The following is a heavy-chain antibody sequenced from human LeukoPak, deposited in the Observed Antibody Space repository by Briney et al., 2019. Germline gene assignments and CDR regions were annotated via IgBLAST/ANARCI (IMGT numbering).Heavy chain of an antibody. CDR1: GFTFSNYG. D-gene: IGHD2-15*01. CDR2: ISYDGSHK. CDR3: ARDPGHCSGGSCYSILDY. J-gene: IGHJ4*02. V-gene: IGHV3-30*03. Sequence: GGSLRLSCSASGFTFSNYGMHWVRQAPGKGLEWLAVISYDGSHKFYGDSVTGRFTISRDNSKNTLYLQMNSLRPEDTAVYYCARDPGHCSGGSCYSILDYWGQGTLVTVSS.